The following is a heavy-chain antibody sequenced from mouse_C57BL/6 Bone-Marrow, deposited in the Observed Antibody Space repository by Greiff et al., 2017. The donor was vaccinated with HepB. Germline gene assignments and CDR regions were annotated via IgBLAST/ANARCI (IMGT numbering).Heavy chain of an antibody. CDR3: TREGGYDDAMDY. CDR2: ISSGGDYI. J-gene: IGHJ4*01. D-gene: IGHD2-2*01. CDR1: GFTFSSYA. V-gene: IGHV5-9-1*02. Sequence: EVHLVESGEGLVKPGGSLKLSCAASGFTFSSYAMSWVRQTPEKRLEWVAYISSGGDYIYYADTVKGRFTISRDNARNTLYLQMSSLKSEDTAMYYCTREGGYDDAMDYWGQGTSVTVSS.